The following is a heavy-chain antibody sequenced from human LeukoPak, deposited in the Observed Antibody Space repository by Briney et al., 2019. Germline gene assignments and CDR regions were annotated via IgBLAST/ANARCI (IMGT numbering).Heavy chain of an antibody. Sequence: GGSLRLSCAASGFTSIRYSMHWVRQAPGEGLEWVAVVSEGGTNNYYAESVKGRFTVSRDNSKNMMFLQMNSLRREDTAVYYCTSGDFRFWGQGALVTVSS. D-gene: IGHD2-21*01. CDR3: TSGDFRF. CDR1: GFTSIRYS. CDR2: VSEGGTNN. V-gene: IGHV3-30*04. J-gene: IGHJ4*02.